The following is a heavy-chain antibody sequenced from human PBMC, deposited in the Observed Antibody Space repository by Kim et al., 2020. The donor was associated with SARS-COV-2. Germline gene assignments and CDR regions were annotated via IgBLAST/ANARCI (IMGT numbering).Heavy chain of an antibody. CDR3: ARAPFGSGWYFDY. Sequence: ASVKVSCKASGYTFTSYAMHWVRQAPGQRLEWMGWINAGNGNTKYSQKFQGRVTITRDTSASTAYMELSSLRSEDTAVYYCARAPFGSGWYFDYWGQGTLVTVSS. CDR2: INAGNGNT. J-gene: IGHJ4*02. V-gene: IGHV1-3*01. D-gene: IGHD6-19*01. CDR1: GYTFTSYA.